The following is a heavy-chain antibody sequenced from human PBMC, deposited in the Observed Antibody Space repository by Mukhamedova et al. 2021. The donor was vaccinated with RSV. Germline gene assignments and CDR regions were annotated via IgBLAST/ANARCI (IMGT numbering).Heavy chain of an antibody. D-gene: IGHD5-18*01. J-gene: IGHJ5*02. CDR3: ARGADTAEFDP. Sequence: GLEWIGRIYTSGSTNYNPSLKSRVTISVDTSKNQFSLKPSSVTAADTAVYYCARGADTAEFDPWGQGTLVTVSS. CDR2: IYTSGST. V-gene: IGHV4-61*02.